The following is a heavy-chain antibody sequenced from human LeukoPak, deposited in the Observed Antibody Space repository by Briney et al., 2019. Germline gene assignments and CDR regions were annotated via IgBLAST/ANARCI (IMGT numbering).Heavy chain of an antibody. J-gene: IGHJ4*02. Sequence: SETLSLTCAVYGGSFSGYYWSWIRQPLGKGLEWIGEINHSGSINYNPSLKSRVTISVDTSKNQFSLKLRSVTAADTAVYYCARGRMWAAAEKAYWGQGTLVTVSS. CDR2: INHSGSI. CDR3: ARGRMWAAAEKAY. CDR1: GGSFSGYY. V-gene: IGHV4-34*01. D-gene: IGHD6-13*01.